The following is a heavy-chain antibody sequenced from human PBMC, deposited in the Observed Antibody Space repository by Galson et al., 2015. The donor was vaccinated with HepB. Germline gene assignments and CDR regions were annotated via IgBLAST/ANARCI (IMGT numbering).Heavy chain of an antibody. Sequence: SLRLSCAASGFTFSSYWMSWVRQAPGKGLEWVANIKQDGSEKYYVDSVKGRFTISRDNAKNSLYLQMNSLRAEDTAVYYCASGRMWYYDSSGDDWGQGALVSVCS. CDR2: IKQDGSEK. CDR1: GFTFSSYW. J-gene: IGHJ4*02. V-gene: IGHV3-7*01. CDR3: ASGRMWYYDSSGDD. D-gene: IGHD3-22*01.